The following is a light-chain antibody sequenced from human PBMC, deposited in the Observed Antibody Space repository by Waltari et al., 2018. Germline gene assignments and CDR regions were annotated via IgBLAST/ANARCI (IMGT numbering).Light chain of an antibody. CDR1: SPRSDD. CDR3: HSRVVSNVRGA. J-gene: IGLJ2*01. CDR2: GKD. V-gene: IGLV3-19*01. Sequence: SSELTQDPAVSVALGQTVRITCQRDSPRSDDASWYKQKPGQAPILVIYGKDNRPSGIPDRFSGSTSGNTASLTITGSQAEDEADYYCHSRVVSNVRGAFGGGTKLTVL.